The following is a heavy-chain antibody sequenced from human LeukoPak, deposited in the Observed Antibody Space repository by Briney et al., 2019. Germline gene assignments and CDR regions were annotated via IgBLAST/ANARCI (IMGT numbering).Heavy chain of an antibody. CDR3: ARTVPGYPDDYFDY. CDR1: GFTFNSYG. J-gene: IGHJ4*02. D-gene: IGHD6-19*01. Sequence: PGGSLRLSCAASGFTFNSYGMHWVRRAPGKGLEWVAAISNDGKLTYYEDSVRGRFTISRDNAKNSLCLQMTGLTVADTAVYYCARTVPGYPDDYFDYWGQGTLVTVSS. CDR2: ISNDGKLT. V-gene: IGHV3-30*03.